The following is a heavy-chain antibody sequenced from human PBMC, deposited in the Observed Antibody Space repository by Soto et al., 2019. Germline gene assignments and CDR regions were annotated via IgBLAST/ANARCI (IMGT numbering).Heavy chain of an antibody. J-gene: IGHJ6*03. Sequence: DGGLISQPPGKGLEWIGSIYYSGSTYYNPSLKSRVTISVDTSKNQFSLKLSSVTAADTAVYYCASSNISGYDFFQWSNYYYYMDVWGKGTTVTVFS. CDR3: ASSNISGYDFFQWSNYYYYMDV. CDR1: D. CDR2: IYYSGST. V-gene: IGHV4-39*01. D-gene: IGHD5-12*01.